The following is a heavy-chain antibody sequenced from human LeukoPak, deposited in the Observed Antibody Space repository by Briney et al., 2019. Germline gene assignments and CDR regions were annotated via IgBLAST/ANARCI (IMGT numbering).Heavy chain of an antibody. Sequence: GGSLRLSCAASGFTFSSYAMHWVRQAPGKGLEWVAVISYDGSNKYYADSAKGRFTISRDNSKNTLYLQMNSLRAEDTAVYYCATHSPTYYDILTGYYGLGTLDYWGQGTLVTVSS. V-gene: IGHV3-30*04. CDR1: GFTFSSYA. CDR2: ISYDGSNK. J-gene: IGHJ4*02. CDR3: ATHSPTYYDILTGYYGLGTLDY. D-gene: IGHD3-9*01.